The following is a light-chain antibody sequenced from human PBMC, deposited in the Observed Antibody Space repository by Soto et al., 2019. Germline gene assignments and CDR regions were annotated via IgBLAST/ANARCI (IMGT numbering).Light chain of an antibody. Sequence: QSALTQPASVSGAPGQSITISCTGTSSDVGGYNYVSWYQQHPGKAPKLIIYEVSNRPSGVSNRFSGSKSVNTASLTISGLQAEDDADYYCNSYTSKSTGVFGTGTKVTVL. CDR1: SSDVGGYNY. CDR2: EVS. CDR3: NSYTSKSTGV. V-gene: IGLV2-14*01. J-gene: IGLJ1*01.